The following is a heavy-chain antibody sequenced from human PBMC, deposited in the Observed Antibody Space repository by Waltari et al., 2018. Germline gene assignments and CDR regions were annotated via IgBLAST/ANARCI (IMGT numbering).Heavy chain of an antibody. Sequence: QVKLVQSGAEVKKPGSSVKVSCKASGGTFSSYAISWVRQAPGQGLEWMGWIIPIFGTANYAQKFQGRVTITTDESTSTAYMELSSLRSEDTAVYYCASNYGGADAFDIWGQGTMVTVSS. D-gene: IGHD4-17*01. J-gene: IGHJ3*02. CDR2: IIPIFGTA. V-gene: IGHV1-69*05. CDR1: GGTFSSYA. CDR3: ASNYGGADAFDI.